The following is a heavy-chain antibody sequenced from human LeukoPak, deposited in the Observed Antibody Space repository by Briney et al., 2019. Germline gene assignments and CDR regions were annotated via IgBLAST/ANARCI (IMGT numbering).Heavy chain of an antibody. Sequence: GGSLRLSCVASGFTFNKYSMNWVRQAPGKGVQWLSYISGTSRTIYYADSVKGRFAISRDNARNSLYLQMSSLRVEDTAVYYCAKDGWLESGRTPFYFDSWGQGTLVTVSS. D-gene: IGHD3-10*01. J-gene: IGHJ4*02. CDR2: ISGTSRTI. CDR1: GFTFNKYS. V-gene: IGHV3-48*01. CDR3: AKDGWLESGRTPFYFDS.